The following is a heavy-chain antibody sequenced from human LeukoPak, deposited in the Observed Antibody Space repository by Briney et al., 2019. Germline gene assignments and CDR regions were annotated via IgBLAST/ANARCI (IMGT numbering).Heavy chain of an antibody. CDR1: GVSISDSSYY. V-gene: IGHV4-39*07. Sequence: SETLSLTCTVSGVSISDSSYYWGWIRQPPGKGLEWIGSIYYTGSTYYNPSLKSRVTISVDTSKNQFSLKLSSVTAADTAVYYCARMYSSGWEIDYWGQGTLVTVSS. D-gene: IGHD6-19*01. J-gene: IGHJ4*02. CDR2: IYYTGST. CDR3: ARMYSSGWEIDY.